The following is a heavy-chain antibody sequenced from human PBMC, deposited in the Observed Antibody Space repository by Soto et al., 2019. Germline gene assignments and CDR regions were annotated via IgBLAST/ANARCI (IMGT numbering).Heavy chain of an antibody. CDR2: IYHSGST. J-gene: IGHJ4*02. V-gene: IGHV4-4*02. CDR3: ASLVVPAARLDY. D-gene: IGHD2-2*01. Sequence: SETLSLTCAVSGGSISSSNWWSWVRQPPGKGLEWIGEIYHSGSTNYNPSLKSRVTISVDKSKNQFSLKLSSVTAADTAVYYCASLVVPAARLDYWGQGTLVTVSS. CDR1: GGSISSSNW.